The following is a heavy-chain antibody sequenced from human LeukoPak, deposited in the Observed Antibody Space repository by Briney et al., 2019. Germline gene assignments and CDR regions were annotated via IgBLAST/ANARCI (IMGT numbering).Heavy chain of an antibody. Sequence: GGSLRLSCVVSGFTFSNYPMIWVRQAPGKGLEWVSVISESGDVTHYADSMKGRFTISRDNTKNTLSLHMNSLRAEDTAIYYCARDSSHYAGSSDYWGQGTQVTVSS. CDR3: ARDSSHYAGSSDY. CDR1: GFTFSNYP. D-gene: IGHD4-17*01. J-gene: IGHJ4*02. V-gene: IGHV3-23*01. CDR2: ISESGDVT.